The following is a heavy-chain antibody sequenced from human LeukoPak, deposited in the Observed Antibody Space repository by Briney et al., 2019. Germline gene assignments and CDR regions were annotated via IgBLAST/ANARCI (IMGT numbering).Heavy chain of an antibody. CDR3: ATHSSGYDSGNDAFDI. J-gene: IGHJ3*02. Sequence: PSQTLSLTCTVSGGSISSGDYYWSWIRQPPGKGLEWIGYIYYSGSTYYNPSLKSRVTISVDTSKNRSSLKLSSVTAADTAVYYCATHSSGYDSGNDAFDIWGQGTMVTVSS. D-gene: IGHD3-22*01. CDR1: GGSISSGDYY. V-gene: IGHV4-30-4*08. CDR2: IYYSGST.